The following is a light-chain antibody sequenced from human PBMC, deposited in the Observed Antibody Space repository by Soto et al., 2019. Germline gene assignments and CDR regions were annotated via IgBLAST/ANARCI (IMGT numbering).Light chain of an antibody. CDR3: KQYIKWPVT. Sequence: EIVMTQSPATLSLSPGERATLSCRASQSVSGNLAWYQQKPGQAPRLLIYGASTRATGIPARFSGSGSGTELTLNISRLQCEDFAVSYRKQYIKWPVTLGQGKRLDMK. CDR2: GAS. V-gene: IGKV3-15*01. J-gene: IGKJ5*01. CDR1: QSVSGN.